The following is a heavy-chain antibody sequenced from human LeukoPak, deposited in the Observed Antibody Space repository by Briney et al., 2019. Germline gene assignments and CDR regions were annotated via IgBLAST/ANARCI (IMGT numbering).Heavy chain of an antibody. V-gene: IGHV4-34*01. CDR3: ARGQGYYYGSGSYAYYMDV. CDR2: INHSGST. D-gene: IGHD3-10*01. Sequence: SETLSLICAVYGGSFSGYYWSWIRQPPGKGLEWIGEINHSGSTNYNPSLKSRVTISVDTSKNQFSLKLSSVTAADTAVYYCARGQGYYYGSGSYAYYMDVWGKGTTVTVSS. CDR1: GGSFSGYY. J-gene: IGHJ6*03.